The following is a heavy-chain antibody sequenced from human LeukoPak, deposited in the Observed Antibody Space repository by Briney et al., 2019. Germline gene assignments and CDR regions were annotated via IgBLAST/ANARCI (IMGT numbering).Heavy chain of an antibody. D-gene: IGHD6-13*01. Sequence: GGSLRLSYAASGFTFRNYWMSWVRQVPGKGLEWVVNINEGGNEKNYVDSVKGRFTASRDNAMNSLYLQMDSLRVEDTAIYYCARSVPYGTTWYGRSDCWGQGTQVTVSS. CDR2: INEGGNEK. CDR3: ARSVPYGTTWYGRSDC. CDR1: GFTFRNYW. V-gene: IGHV3-7*03. J-gene: IGHJ4*02.